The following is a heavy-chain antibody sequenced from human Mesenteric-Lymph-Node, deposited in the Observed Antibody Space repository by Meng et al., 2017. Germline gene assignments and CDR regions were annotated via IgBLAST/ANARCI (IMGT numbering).Heavy chain of an antibody. CDR1: GFTFSDAW. V-gene: IGHV3-15*01. J-gene: IGHJ6*02. Sequence: GESLKISCVASGFTFSDAWMNWVRQAPGKGLEWVGRIQSQADGGTTDYVAPVKDRVTISRDDSKNTVYLQMNSLKTEDTAVYYCARDSKTQYYYYGLDVWGQGATVTVSS. CDR3: ARDSKTQYYYYGLDV. CDR2: IQSQADGGTT.